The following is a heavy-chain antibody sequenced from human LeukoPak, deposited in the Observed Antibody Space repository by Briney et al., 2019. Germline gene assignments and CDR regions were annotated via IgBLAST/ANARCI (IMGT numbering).Heavy chain of an antibody. D-gene: IGHD4-17*01. CDR3: ARDKTTVTTLGY. CDR1: GFTVSSNY. J-gene: IGHJ4*02. V-gene: IGHV3-66*01. CDR2: IYSGGST. Sequence: GGSLRLSCAASGFTVSSNYMSWVRQAPGKGLEWVSTIYSGGSTYYADSVKDRFTISRDNSKNTLYLQMNSLRAEDTAVYYCARDKTTVTTLGYWGQGTLVTVSS.